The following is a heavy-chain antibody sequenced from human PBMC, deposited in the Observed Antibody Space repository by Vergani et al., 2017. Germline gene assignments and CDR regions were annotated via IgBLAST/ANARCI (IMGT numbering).Heavy chain of an antibody. D-gene: IGHD4-17*01. CDR2: IYHSGST. J-gene: IGHJ4*02. CDR3: ARELTTPGWIDY. V-gene: IGHV4-38-2*02. CDR1: GYSISSGYY. Sequence: QVQLQESGPGLVKPSETLSLTCAVSGYSISSGYYWGWIRQPPGKGLEWIGSIYHSGSTYYNPSLKSRVPISVDTSKNQFSLKLSSVTAADTAVYYCARELTTPGWIDYWGQGTLVTVSS.